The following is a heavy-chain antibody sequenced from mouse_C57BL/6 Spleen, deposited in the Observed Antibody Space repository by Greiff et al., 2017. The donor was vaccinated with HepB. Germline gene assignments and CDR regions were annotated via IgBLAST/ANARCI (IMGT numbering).Heavy chain of an antibody. CDR1: GYTFTDYY. CDR3: ARRGYGDGGFAY. V-gene: IGHV1-26*01. J-gene: IGHJ3*01. CDR2: INPNNGGT. D-gene: IGHD2-2*01. Sequence: VQLQQSGPELVKPGASVKISCKASGYTFTDYYMNWVKQSHGKSLEWIGDINPNNGGTSYNQKFKGKATLTVDKSSSTAYMELRSLTSEDSAVYYCARRGYGDGGFAYWGQGTLVTVSA.